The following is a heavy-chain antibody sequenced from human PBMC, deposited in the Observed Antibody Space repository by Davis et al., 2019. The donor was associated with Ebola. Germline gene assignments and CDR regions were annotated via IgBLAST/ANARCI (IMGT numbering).Heavy chain of an antibody. CDR2: ISTYNGNT. CDR1: GYTFNSHG. J-gene: IGHJ4*02. V-gene: IGHV1-18*01. D-gene: IGHD3-22*01. Sequence: ASVKVSCKASGYTFNSHGISWVRQAPGQGLEWMAWISTYNGNTNYAQKLQGRVTMTTDTSTSTGYMELRSLRSDDTAVYYCARTRDRYYDSSGYWDFWGQGSLVTVSS. CDR3: ARTRDRYYDSSGYWDF.